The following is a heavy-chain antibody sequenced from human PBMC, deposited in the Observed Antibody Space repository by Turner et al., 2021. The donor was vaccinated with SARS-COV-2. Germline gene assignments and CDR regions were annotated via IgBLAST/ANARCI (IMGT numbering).Heavy chain of an antibody. V-gene: IGHV3-74*01. D-gene: IGHD6-13*01. J-gene: IGHJ6*02. Sequence: EVQLVESGGGLVQPGGSLRLSCAASGFTFSSYWMHLVRQAPGKGRVWVSRINSDGSSTSYADSVKGRFTISRDNAKNTLYLQMNSLRAEDTAVYYCARVGIAAAGPTFYYYYYGMDVWGQGTTVTVSS. CDR2: INSDGSST. CDR1: GFTFSSYW. CDR3: ARVGIAAAGPTFYYYYYGMDV.